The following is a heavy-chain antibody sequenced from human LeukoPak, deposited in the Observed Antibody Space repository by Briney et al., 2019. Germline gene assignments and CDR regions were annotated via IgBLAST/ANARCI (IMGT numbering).Heavy chain of an antibody. J-gene: IGHJ5*02. CDR1: GGSFIDYY. V-gene: IGHV4-34*01. CDR2: INHSGTT. D-gene: IGHD3-10*01. Sequence: SETLSLTCAVYGGSFIDYYWSWVRQPPGKGLEWIGDINHSGTTNYNPSLKCRVTISVDSSKNQFSLKLTSVSAADTAVYYCARVGSSSDPWGQGTLVTASS. CDR3: ARVGSSSDP.